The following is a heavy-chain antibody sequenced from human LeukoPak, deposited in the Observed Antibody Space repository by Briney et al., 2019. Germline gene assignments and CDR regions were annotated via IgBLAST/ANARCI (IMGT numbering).Heavy chain of an antibody. CDR1: GFTFSSYG. CDR3: ARMGYGDYGY. D-gene: IGHD4-17*01. Sequence: GGSLRLSCAASGFTFSSYGMHWVRQAPGKGLEWVAVISYDGSNKYYADSVKGRFTISRDNSKNTLYLQMNSLRAEDTAVYYCARMGYGDYGYWGQGTLVTVSS. CDR2: ISYDGSNK. V-gene: IGHV3-30*03. J-gene: IGHJ4*02.